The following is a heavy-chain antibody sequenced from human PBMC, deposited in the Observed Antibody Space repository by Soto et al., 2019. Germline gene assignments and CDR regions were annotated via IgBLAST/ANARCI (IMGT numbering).Heavy chain of an antibody. CDR3: ARFKSGWYYFDY. D-gene: IGHD6-19*01. CDR2: IIPIFGTA. J-gene: IGHJ4*02. CDR1: GGTFSSYA. Sequence: ASVKVSCKASGGTFSSYAISWVRQAPGQGLEWMGGIIPIFGTANYAQKFQGRVTITADESTSTAYMELSSLRSEDTAVYYCARFKSGWYYFDYWGQGTLVTVSS. V-gene: IGHV1-69*13.